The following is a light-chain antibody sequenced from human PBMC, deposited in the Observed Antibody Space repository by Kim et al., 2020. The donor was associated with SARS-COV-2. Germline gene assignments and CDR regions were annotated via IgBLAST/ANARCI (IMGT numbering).Light chain of an antibody. CDR1: QSISSW. V-gene: IGKV1-5*03. CDR2: KAS. J-gene: IGKJ1*01. CDR3: KQYDTYQT. Sequence: DIQMTQSPSTLSASVGDRVTITCRASQSISSWLAWYQQKPGKAPKLLIYKASNLETGVPSRFSGSGYGTEFTLTISSLQPDDFATYYCKQYDTYQTFGQGTKVDIK.